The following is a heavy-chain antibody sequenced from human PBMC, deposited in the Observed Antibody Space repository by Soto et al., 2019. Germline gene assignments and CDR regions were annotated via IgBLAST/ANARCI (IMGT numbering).Heavy chain of an antibody. CDR1: GDSVSSSSAA. Sequence: QVQLQQSGSGLVKPSQTLSLTCAISGDSVSSSSAAWTWIRQSPSRGLEWLGRTYYRSKWYNQYAVSVTRRITINTDTSKLTFYLQMNSVAPEDTVVYYCERWEHEHGKMDVWGRGTTVTVSS. CDR2: TYYRSKWYN. J-gene: IGHJ6*02. CDR3: ERWEHEHGKMDV. D-gene: IGHD1-26*01. V-gene: IGHV6-1*01.